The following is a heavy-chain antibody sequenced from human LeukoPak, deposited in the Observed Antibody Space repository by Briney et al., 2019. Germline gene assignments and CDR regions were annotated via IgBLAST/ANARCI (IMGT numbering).Heavy chain of an antibody. Sequence: PGGSLRLSCAASGFTFSSYSMNWVRQAPGKGLEWVSYISSSSSTIYYADSVKGRFTISRDNAKNSLYLQMNSLRAEDTAVYYCARVASYASGSYYNGMDVWGQGTTDTVSS. CDR2: ISSSSSTI. V-gene: IGHV3-48*04. D-gene: IGHD3-10*01. CDR3: ARVASYASGSYYNGMDV. J-gene: IGHJ6*02. CDR1: GFTFSSYS.